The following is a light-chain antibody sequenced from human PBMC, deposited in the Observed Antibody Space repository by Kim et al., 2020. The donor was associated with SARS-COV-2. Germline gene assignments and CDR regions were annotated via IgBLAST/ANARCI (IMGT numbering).Light chain of an antibody. Sequence: TLSLSPGERATLSCSASQSVGSYLACYQQKPGQAPRLLIYGASSRATGIPDRFSGSGSGTDFTLTINRLEPEDFAVYYCQQYGSSFGQGTKVDIK. V-gene: IGKV3-20*01. J-gene: IGKJ1*01. CDR1: QSVGSY. CDR2: GAS. CDR3: QQYGSS.